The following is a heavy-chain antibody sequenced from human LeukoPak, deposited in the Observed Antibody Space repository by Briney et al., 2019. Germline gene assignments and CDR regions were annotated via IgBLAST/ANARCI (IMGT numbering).Heavy chain of an antibody. D-gene: IGHD3-10*01. CDR1: GYTFTSYA. CDR2: INAGNGNT. Sequence: ASVKVSCKASGYTFTSYAMHWVRQAPGQRLEWMGWINAGNGNTKYSQKFQGRVTITRDTSASTAYMELNSLRSEDTAVYYCAREGYYGSGSPPSLYFDYWGQGTLVTVSS. V-gene: IGHV1-3*01. J-gene: IGHJ4*02. CDR3: AREGYYGSGSPPSLYFDY.